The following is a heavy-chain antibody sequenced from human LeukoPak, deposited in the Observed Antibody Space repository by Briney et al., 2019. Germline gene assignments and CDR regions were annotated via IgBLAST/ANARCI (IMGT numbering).Heavy chain of an antibody. CDR3: ARHPYGSVTYNVDY. V-gene: IGHV5-10-1*01. J-gene: IGHJ4*02. CDR2: IDPSDSYT. Sequence: PGESLRISCKGSGYSFTTYWITWVRQMPGKGLEWMGTIDPSDSYTNYSPSFQGHVSISVDKSISTAYLQWSSLKASDTAMYYCARHPYGSVTYNVDYWGQGTLVTVSS. D-gene: IGHD3-10*01. CDR1: GYSFTTYW.